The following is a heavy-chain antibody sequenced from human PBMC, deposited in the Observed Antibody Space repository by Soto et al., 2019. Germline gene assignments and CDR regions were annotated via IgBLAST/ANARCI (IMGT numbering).Heavy chain of an antibody. V-gene: IGHV1-69*08. CDR2: IIPILGIA. CDR3: ARDGNYYDSSGQFDY. CDR1: GGTFSSYT. J-gene: IGHJ4*02. D-gene: IGHD3-22*01. Sequence: QVQLVQSGAEVKKPGSSVKVSCKASGGTFSSYTISWVRQAPGQGLEWMGRIIPILGIANYAQKFQGRVTITADKSTSTAYMELSSLRSEDTAVYYCARDGNYYDSSGQFDYWGQGTLVTVSS.